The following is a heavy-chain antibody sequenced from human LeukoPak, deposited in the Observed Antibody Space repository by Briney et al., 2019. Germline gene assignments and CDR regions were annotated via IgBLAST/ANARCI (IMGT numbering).Heavy chain of an antibody. CDR2: INPNSGGT. J-gene: IGHJ5*02. D-gene: IGHD2-2*01. Sequence: ASVKVSCKASGYTFTSYDINWVRQAPGQGLERMGWINPNSGGTNYAQKFQGRVTMTRDTSISTAYMELSRLRSDDTAVYYCARKYQLPRRDWFDPWGQGTLVTVSS. CDR1: GYTFTSYD. CDR3: ARKYQLPRRDWFDP. V-gene: IGHV1-2*02.